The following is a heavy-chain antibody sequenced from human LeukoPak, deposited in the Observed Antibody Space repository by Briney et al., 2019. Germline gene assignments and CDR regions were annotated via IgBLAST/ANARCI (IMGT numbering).Heavy chain of an antibody. Sequence: GGSLRLSCAASGFTFSSYAMSWVRQAPGKGLEWVASINPDGSEKYSVDSVEGRFTISRDNAKNLLYLQVNSLRVEDTAFYYCARDLAYSRLDYWGQGMLVTVSS. D-gene: IGHD5-18*01. CDR1: GFTFSSYA. V-gene: IGHV3-7*01. CDR2: INPDGSEK. J-gene: IGHJ4*02. CDR3: ARDLAYSRLDY.